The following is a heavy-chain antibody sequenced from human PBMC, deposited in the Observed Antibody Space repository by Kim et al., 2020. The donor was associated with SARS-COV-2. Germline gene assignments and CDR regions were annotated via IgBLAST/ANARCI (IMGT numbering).Heavy chain of an antibody. Sequence: SETLSLTCAVYGGSFSGYYWSWIRQPPGKGLEWIGEINHSGSTNYNLSLKSRVTISVDTSKNQFSLKLSSVTAADTAVYYCARASWYYFDYWGQGTLVTVSS. CDR2: INHSGST. V-gene: IGHV4-34*01. D-gene: IGHD2-8*02. CDR3: ARASWYYFDY. J-gene: IGHJ4*02. CDR1: GGSFSGYY.